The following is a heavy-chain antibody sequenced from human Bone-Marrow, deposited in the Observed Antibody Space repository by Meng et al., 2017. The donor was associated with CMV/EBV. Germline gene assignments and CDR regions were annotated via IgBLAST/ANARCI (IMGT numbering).Heavy chain of an antibody. J-gene: IGHJ4*02. CDR3: AGSRPGGGACDY. V-gene: IGHV4-4*07. Sequence: QLPLQESGPGLVEPSXXLSLTCTVSGASIKNYNWNWVRQPAGQGLEWIGLIQVIGHTVYNPSLKSRVTVSLDASKSQFSLTLNSVTAADTATYYCAGSRPGGGACDYWGQGILVTVSS. D-gene: IGHD3-16*01. CDR1: GASIKNYN. CDR2: IQVIGHT.